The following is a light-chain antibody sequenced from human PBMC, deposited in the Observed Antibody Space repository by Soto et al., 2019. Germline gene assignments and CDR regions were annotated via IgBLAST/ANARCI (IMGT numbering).Light chain of an antibody. CDR2: GAS. CDR1: QSLSRTY. Sequence: EIVLTQSPGTLSLSPGERATLSCRASQSLSRTYLAWYQQNHGQAPRLLIYGASSRATGIPDRFSGSGSGTDFTLTISRLEPEDFAMYFCQQHGSSPRTFGQGTKVEIK. CDR3: QQHGSSPRT. J-gene: IGKJ1*01. V-gene: IGKV3-20*01.